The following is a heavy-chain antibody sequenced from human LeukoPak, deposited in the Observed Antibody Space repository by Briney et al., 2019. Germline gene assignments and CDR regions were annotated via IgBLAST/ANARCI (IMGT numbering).Heavy chain of an antibody. CDR2: ITSGGNT. J-gene: IGHJ4*02. V-gene: IGHV3-23*01. D-gene: IGHD2-15*01. Sequence: PGGSLRLSCAASGIIFSNYAMTWVRQAPGKGLQWVSTITSGGNTYYADSVEGRFTISRDNSKNTLYLQMNSLRAEDTAVYYCAKYCSGGNCYSGLYWGQGTLVTVSS. CDR1: GIIFSNYA. CDR3: AKYCSGGNCYSGLY.